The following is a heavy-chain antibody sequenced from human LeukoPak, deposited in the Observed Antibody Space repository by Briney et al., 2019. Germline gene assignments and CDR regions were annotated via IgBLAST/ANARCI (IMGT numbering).Heavy chain of an antibody. J-gene: IGHJ4*02. CDR1: GFTVSSNY. CDR3: AKEVVVVITTPTEAGFDY. CDR2: VYSGGNT. D-gene: IGHD3-22*01. V-gene: IGHV3-53*01. Sequence: PGGSLRLSCAASGFTVSSNYMSWVRQAPGKGLEWVSVVYSGGNTYYADSVKDRFTVSRDNSKNTLYLQMNSLRAEDTAVYYCAKEVVVVITTPTEAGFDYWGQGTLVTVSS.